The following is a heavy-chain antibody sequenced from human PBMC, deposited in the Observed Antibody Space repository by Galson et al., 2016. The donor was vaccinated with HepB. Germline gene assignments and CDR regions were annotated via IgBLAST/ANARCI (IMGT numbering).Heavy chain of an antibody. D-gene: IGHD2-2*01. V-gene: IGHV5-10-1*01. J-gene: IGHJ4*02. CDR3: SRHYCSSTSCYAFFY. CDR1: GYSFTNYW. CDR2: IDPTDSYT. Sequence: QSGAEVKKPGEPLRISCQGSGYSFTNYWISWVRQMPGKGLEWMGKIDPTDSYTKYSPSFQGHVTVSADKSISTAYPQWSSLKASDSAMYYCSRHYCSSTSCYAFFYWGQGTLVTVSS.